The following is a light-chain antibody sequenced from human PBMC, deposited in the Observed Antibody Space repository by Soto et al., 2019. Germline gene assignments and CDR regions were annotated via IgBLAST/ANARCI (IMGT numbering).Light chain of an antibody. CDR1: NIGSKG. CDR3: QVWDSSSDHPHVV. J-gene: IGLJ2*01. Sequence: SYELTQPPSVSVAPGKTARITCGGNNIGSKGVHWYQQKPGQAPVLVIYYDSDRPSGIPERFSGSNSGNTATLTISRVEAGDEADYYCQVWDSSSDHPHVVFGGGTKLTVL. V-gene: IGLV3-21*04. CDR2: YDS.